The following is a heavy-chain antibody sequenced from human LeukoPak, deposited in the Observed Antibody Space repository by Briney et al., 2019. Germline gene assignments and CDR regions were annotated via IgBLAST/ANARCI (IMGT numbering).Heavy chain of an antibody. V-gene: IGHV1-69*01. Sequence: SVKVSCKASGGTFSSYAISWVRQAPGQGLEWMGGIIPIFGTANYAQKFQGRVTITADESTSTAYMGLSSLRSEDTAVYYRASGKKYQLLFNWFDPWGQGTLVTVSS. D-gene: IGHD2-2*01. J-gene: IGHJ5*02. CDR3: ASGKKYQLLFNWFDP. CDR2: IIPIFGTA. CDR1: GGTFSSYA.